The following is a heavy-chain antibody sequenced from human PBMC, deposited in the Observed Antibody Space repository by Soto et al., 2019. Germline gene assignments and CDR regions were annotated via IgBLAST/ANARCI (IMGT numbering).Heavy chain of an antibody. V-gene: IGHV4-30-4*01. CDR2: IYYIGTT. CDR1: GDSIGSGDYY. Sequence: QVQLQESGPRLVKPSQNLSLTCTVSGDSIGSGDYYWTWIRQPPGKGLEWIGYIYYIGTTVYNPSLERRVNISVDTSKNQFSLRVTSVTAADTAVYYCARGSTDYGFVTWGQGTLITVSS. J-gene: IGHJ5*02. CDR3: ARGSTDYGFVT. D-gene: IGHD3-10*01.